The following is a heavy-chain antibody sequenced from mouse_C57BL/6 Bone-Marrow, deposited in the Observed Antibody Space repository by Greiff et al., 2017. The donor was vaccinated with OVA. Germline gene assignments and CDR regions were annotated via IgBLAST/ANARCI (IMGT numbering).Heavy chain of an antibody. J-gene: IGHJ3*01. CDR2: IDPSDSYT. D-gene: IGHD3-2*02. CDR3: ARSGAQATWAY. Sequence: QVQLQQPGAELVKPGASVKLSCKASGYTFTSYWMQWVKQRPGQGLEWIGEIDPSDSYTNYNQKFKGKATLTVDTSSSTAYMQLSSLTSEDSAVYFCARSGAQATWAYWGQGTLVTVSA. V-gene: IGHV1-50*01. CDR1: GYTFTSYW.